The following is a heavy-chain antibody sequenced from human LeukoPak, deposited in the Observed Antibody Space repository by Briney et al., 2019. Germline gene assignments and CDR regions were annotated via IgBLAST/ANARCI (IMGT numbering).Heavy chain of an antibody. CDR1: GGSISSYY. Sequence: PSETLSLTCTVSGGSISSYYWSWIRQPPGKGLEWIGYIYYSGSTNYNPSLKSRVTISVDTSKNQFSLKLSSVTAADTAVYYCARSYYSVLDYWGQGTLVTVSS. CDR2: IYYSGST. J-gene: IGHJ4*02. CDR3: ARSYYSVLDY. V-gene: IGHV4-59*12. D-gene: IGHD3-10*01.